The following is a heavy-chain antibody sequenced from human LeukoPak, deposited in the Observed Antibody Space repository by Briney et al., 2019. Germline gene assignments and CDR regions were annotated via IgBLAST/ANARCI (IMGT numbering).Heavy chain of an antibody. CDR3: ARGGRQLWQSYFDD. CDR1: GFTFSDFF. D-gene: IGHD3-16*01. CDR2: INPNSGSI. V-gene: IGHV1-46*01. Sequence: ASVRVSCKASGFTFSDFFLNWVRQAPGQGLEWMGIINPNSGSIDYPQKFQGRLTMTGDMSTSTFYMELSSLTSDDTAIYYCARGGRQLWQSYFDDWGQGTLVTVSS. J-gene: IGHJ4*03.